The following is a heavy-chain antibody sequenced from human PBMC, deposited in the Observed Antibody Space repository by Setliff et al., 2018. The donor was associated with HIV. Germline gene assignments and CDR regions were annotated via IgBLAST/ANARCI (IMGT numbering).Heavy chain of an antibody. CDR3: ARGLYTGSYYYMDV. J-gene: IGHJ6*03. V-gene: IGHV4-59*01. CDR2: IYYSGST. Sequence: SETLSLTCTVSGGSISSYYWSWIRQPPGKGLEWIGFIYYSGSTNYNPSLKSRVTLSVVTSKNQFSLKLSSVTAADTAVYYCARGLYTGSYYYMDVWGKGTTVTVSS. D-gene: IGHD3-16*01. CDR1: GGSISSYY.